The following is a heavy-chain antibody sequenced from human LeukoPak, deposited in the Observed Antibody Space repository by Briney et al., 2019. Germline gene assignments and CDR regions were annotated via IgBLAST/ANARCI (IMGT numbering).Heavy chain of an antibody. V-gene: IGHV3-23*01. CDR1: GFTFRSYA. D-gene: IGHD1-26*01. CDR3: ARDEPGGGATTNDY. J-gene: IGHJ4*02. CDR2: ISGSGGST. Sequence: GGSLRLSCVASGFTFRSYAMSWVRQAPGKGLEWVSAISGSGGSTYYADSVKGRFTISRDNSKSTLFLQMNSLRAEDTAVYYCARDEPGGGATTNDYWGQGTLVTVSS.